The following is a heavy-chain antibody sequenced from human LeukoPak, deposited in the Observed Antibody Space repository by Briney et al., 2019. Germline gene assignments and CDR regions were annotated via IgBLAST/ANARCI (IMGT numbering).Heavy chain of an antibody. V-gene: IGHV4-38-2*01. D-gene: IGHD3-22*01. Sequence: PSETLSLTCAVSGYSISSGYYWGWIRQPPGKGLEWIGSIYHSGSTYYNPSLKSRVTISVDTSKNQFSLKLSSVTAADTAVYYCARALRHYYDSSGDAFDIWGQGTMVTVSS. CDR3: ARALRHYYDSSGDAFDI. J-gene: IGHJ3*02. CDR1: GYSISSGYY. CDR2: IYHSGST.